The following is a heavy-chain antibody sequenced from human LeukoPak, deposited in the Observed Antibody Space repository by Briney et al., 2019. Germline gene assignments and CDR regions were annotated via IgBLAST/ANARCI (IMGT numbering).Heavy chain of an antibody. D-gene: IGHD6-19*01. CDR2: ISTRIDDM. V-gene: IGHV3-21*01. CDR1: GFTFSSYW. Sequence: GSLRLSCAASGFTFSSYWMHWVRQAPGKGLEWVSSISTRIDDMYYADSVKGRFTISRDNAKNSLYLQMNSLRAEDTAVYYCARAIFSRGWYLVDYWGQGTLVTVSS. J-gene: IGHJ4*02. CDR3: ARAIFSRGWYLVDY.